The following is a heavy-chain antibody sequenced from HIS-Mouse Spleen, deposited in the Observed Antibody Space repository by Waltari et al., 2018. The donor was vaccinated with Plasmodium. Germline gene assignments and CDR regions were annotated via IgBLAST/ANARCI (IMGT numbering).Heavy chain of an antibody. CDR2: IYYSGST. Sequence: QLQLQESGPGLVKPSETLSLPCPVSGGSFSIISYYWGCIRQPPGTGLEWIGSIYYSGSTYYNPSLKSRVTISVDTSKNQFSLKLSSVTAADTAVYYCASLPRVEEVTTPFYYYYYGMDVWGQGTTVTVSS. CDR1: GGSFSIISYY. D-gene: IGHD4-4*01. CDR3: ASLPRVEEVTTPFYYYYYGMDV. J-gene: IGHJ6*02. V-gene: IGHV4-39*01.